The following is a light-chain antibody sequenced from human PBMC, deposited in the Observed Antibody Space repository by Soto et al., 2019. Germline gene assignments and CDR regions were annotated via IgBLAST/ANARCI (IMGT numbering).Light chain of an antibody. CDR2: DVT. Sequence: QSALTQPASVSGSPGQSVTISCTGTSADVGAYNYVSWYQQYPGKAPKLVIFDVTNRPSEISWRFSGSKSGNTASLTISGLQFEDEAHYYCSSYRGASIPVFGGVTKLTVL. V-gene: IGLV2-14*03. CDR3: SSYRGASIPV. CDR1: SADVGAYNY. J-gene: IGLJ2*01.